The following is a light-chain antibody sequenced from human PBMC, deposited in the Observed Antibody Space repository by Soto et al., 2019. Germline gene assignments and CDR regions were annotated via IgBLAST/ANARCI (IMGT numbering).Light chain of an antibody. J-gene: IGLJ1*01. V-gene: IGLV3-21*04. CDR1: NIGSKS. CDR2: YDS. CDR3: QVWDSSRDHYV. Sequence: SYELTQPPSVSVAPGKTARITCGGNNIGSKSVHWYQQKPGQAPVLVIYYDSDRPSGIPERFSGSNSGNTATLTISRVEAGDEADYYCQVWDSSRDHYVFGTGTKPTVL.